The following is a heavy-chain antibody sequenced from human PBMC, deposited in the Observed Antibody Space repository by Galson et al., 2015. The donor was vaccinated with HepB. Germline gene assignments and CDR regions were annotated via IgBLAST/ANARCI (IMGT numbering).Heavy chain of an antibody. Sequence: SVTVSCKASGYTFTSYAMHWVRQAPGQRLELMGWINAGNGNTTYSQKFQDRVTITRDTSTSTAYIDLSSLRSEDTAVYYCARVLPATVEDYYYGMDVCGQVTTVTVSS. CDR1: GYTFTSYA. D-gene: IGHD4-11*01. J-gene: IGHJ6*02. V-gene: IGHV1-3*01. CDR2: INAGNGNT. CDR3: ARVLPATVEDYYYGMDV.